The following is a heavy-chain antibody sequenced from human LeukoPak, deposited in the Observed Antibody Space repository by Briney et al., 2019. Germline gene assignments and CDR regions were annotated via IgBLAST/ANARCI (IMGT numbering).Heavy chain of an antibody. CDR3: ARGRGTYYDFWSGYLSDYYYYGMDV. Sequence: GASVKVSCKASGYTFTSYDINWVRQATGQGLEWMGWMNPNSGNTGYARKFQGRVTMTRNTSISTAYMELSSLRSEDTAVYYCARGRGTYYDFWSGYLSDYYYYGMDVWGQGTTVTVSS. D-gene: IGHD3-3*01. CDR1: GYTFTSYD. J-gene: IGHJ6*02. V-gene: IGHV1-8*01. CDR2: MNPNSGNT.